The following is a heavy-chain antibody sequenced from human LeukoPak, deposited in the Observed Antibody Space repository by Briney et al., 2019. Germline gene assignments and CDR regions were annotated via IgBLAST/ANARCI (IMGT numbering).Heavy chain of an antibody. D-gene: IGHD1-14*01. Sequence: SETLSLTCAVYGGSFSGYYWSWIRQPPGKGLEWIGEINHSGSTNYNPSLKSRVTISVDTSKNQFSLKLSSVTAADTAVYYCARHPVGPSNPYYYYYMDVWGKGTTVTVSS. CDR2: INHSGST. CDR1: GGSFSGYY. V-gene: IGHV4-34*01. CDR3: ARHPVGPSNPYYYYYMDV. J-gene: IGHJ6*03.